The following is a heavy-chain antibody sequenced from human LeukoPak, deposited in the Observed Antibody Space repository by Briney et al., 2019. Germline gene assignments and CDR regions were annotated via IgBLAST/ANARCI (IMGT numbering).Heavy chain of an antibody. D-gene: IGHD6-13*01. CDR2: IYYSGST. V-gene: IGHV4-59*01. Sequence: SETLSLTCTVSGGSISSYYWSWIRQPPGKGLEWIGYIYYSGSTNYNPSLKSRVTISVDTSKNQFSLKLSSVTAADTAVYYCARVLAAAGRFDYWGQGTLVTVSS. CDR3: ARVLAAAGRFDY. J-gene: IGHJ4*02. CDR1: GGSISSYY.